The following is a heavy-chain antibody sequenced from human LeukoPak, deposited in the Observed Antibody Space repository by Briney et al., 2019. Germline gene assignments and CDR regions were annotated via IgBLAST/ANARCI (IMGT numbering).Heavy chain of an antibody. Sequence: GGNLRFYCAAYGLSFSTFAMSWVRQGPARGLEWVSSISGNGETFYADSVKGRFTLSSDSSRNTVYLQLNNLRFEDTAIYYCARASWIASPDADRWGQGTLVTVSS. D-gene: IGHD2-21*01. CDR3: ARASWIASPDADR. CDR2: ISGNGET. J-gene: IGHJ4*02. CDR1: GLSFSTFA. V-gene: IGHV3-23*01.